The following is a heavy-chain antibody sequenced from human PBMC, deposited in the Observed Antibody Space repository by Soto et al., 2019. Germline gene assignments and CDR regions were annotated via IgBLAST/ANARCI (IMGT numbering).Heavy chain of an antibody. Sequence: PSEPLSLTCTVSNGSISNFYWNWIRQSAGKGLEWIGRIHGSGSATYNPSLRSRVTMSVDTSKNQFSLKVNSVTGADTAVYYCARSSHKESWFDPWGQGTLVTVSS. J-gene: IGHJ5*02. CDR1: NGSISNFY. CDR2: IHGSGSA. V-gene: IGHV4-4*07. CDR3: ARSSHKESWFDP. D-gene: IGHD6-13*01.